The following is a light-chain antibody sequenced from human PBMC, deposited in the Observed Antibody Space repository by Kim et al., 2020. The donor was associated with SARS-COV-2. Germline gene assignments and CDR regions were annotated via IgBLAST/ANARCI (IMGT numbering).Light chain of an antibody. CDR2: SNN. J-gene: IGLJ3*02. Sequence: QSMLTQPPSASGTPGQRVTISCSGSSSNIGSNNVVWYQQLPGAAPNLLIYSNNQRPSGIPDRFSGSRSGTSASLAISGLQSGDEADYYCAVWDDSLKQGVFGGGTQLTVL. CDR1: SSNIGSNN. CDR3: AVWDDSLKQGV. V-gene: IGLV1-44*01.